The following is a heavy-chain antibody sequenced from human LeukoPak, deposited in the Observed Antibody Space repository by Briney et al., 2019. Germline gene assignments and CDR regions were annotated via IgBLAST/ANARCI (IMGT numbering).Heavy chain of an antibody. Sequence: PSETLSLTCTVSGGSISSSSYYWGWIRQPPGKGLEWIGSIYYSGSTYYNPSLKSPVTISVDTSKNQFSLKLSSVTAADTAVYYCARQLWGGGSCHFDPWGQGTLVTVSS. J-gene: IGHJ5*02. CDR1: GGSISSSSYY. D-gene: IGHD2-15*01. CDR3: ARQLWGGGSCHFDP. CDR2: IYYSGST. V-gene: IGHV4-39*01.